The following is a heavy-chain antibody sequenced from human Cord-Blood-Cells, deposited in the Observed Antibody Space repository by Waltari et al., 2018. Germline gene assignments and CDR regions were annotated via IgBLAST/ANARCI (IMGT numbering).Heavy chain of an antibody. D-gene: IGHD5-12*01. Sequence: QVQLVQSGAEVKKPGSSVKVSCKASGGTFSSYAIRRVRQAPGQGLEWMGGIIPIFGTANYAQKFQGRVTITADKSTSTAYMELSSLRSEDTAVYYCAFDLVATIRQMAWGQGTLVTVSS. CDR1: GGTFSSYA. CDR2: IIPIFGTA. V-gene: IGHV1-69*06. CDR3: AFDLVATIRQMA. J-gene: IGHJ4*02.